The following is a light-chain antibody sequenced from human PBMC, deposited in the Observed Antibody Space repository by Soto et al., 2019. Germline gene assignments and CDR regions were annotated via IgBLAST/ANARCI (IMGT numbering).Light chain of an antibody. CDR2: DVT. J-gene: IGLJ1*01. CDR3: SSYTISSAYV. V-gene: IGLV2-14*01. CDR1: SSDVGGYNY. Sequence: QSALTQPASVSGSPGQSITISCTGTSSDVGGYNYVSWYQQYLGRAPKLMIYDVTYRPSGVSNRFSGSKSGNTASLTISGLQAEDEADYYCSSYTISSAYVFGTGTKLTVL.